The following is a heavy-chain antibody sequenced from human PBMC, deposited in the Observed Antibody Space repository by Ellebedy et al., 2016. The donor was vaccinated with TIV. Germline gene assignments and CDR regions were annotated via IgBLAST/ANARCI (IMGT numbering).Heavy chain of an antibody. CDR2: TRNKANSYTT. V-gene: IGHV3-72*01. J-gene: IGHJ4*02. CDR1: GFTFSSYS. Sequence: GESLKISCAASGFTFSSYSMNWVRQAPGKGLEWVGRTRNKANSYTTEYAASVKGRFTISRDDSKNSLYLQMYSLRAEDTAVYYCAKELVSRDSLSFDYWGQGTLVTVSS. CDR3: AKELVSRDSLSFDY. D-gene: IGHD3-9*01.